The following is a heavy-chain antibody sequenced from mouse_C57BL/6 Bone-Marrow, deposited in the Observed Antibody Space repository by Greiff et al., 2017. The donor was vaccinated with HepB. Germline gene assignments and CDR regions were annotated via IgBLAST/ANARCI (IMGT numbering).Heavy chain of an antibody. Sequence: VQLQQSGAELVRPGASVKLSCTASGFNIKDDYMHWVKQRPEQGLEWIGWIDPENGDTEYASKFQGKATITADTSSNTAYLQLSSLTSEDTAVYYCAFYSNPFAYWGQGTLVTVSA. CDR3: AFYSNPFAY. CDR2: IDPENGDT. CDR1: GFNIKDDY. D-gene: IGHD2-5*01. V-gene: IGHV14-4*01. J-gene: IGHJ3*01.